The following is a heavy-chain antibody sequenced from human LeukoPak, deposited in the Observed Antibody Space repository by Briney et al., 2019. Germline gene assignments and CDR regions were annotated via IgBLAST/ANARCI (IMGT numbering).Heavy chain of an antibody. CDR3: ARGVYIAAAQYAY. J-gene: IGHJ4*02. CDR2: IYYSGTT. Sequence: SETLSLTCTVSGGSISSYYWSWIRQPPGKGLEWIGYIYYSGTTNYNPSLKSRVTISVDTSKNQFSLKLSSVTAADTAVYYCARGVYIAAAQYAYWGQGTLVTVXX. V-gene: IGHV4-59*01. CDR1: GGSISSYY. D-gene: IGHD6-13*01.